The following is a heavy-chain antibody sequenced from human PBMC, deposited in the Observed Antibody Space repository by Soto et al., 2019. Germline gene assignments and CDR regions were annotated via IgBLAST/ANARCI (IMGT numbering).Heavy chain of an antibody. Sequence: QLQLQEAGPGLVKPSETLSLTCTVSGDSISSSYYWGWVRQPPGKGLECIGAVYYTGFTYYNPSLESRLTISLDTSKNPFSLRLSSVTAADTAIYYCARLPVVVIALGYFDPWGPGTLVTVSS. CDR1: GDSISSSYY. J-gene: IGHJ5*02. V-gene: IGHV4-39*01. CDR3: ARLPVVVIALGYFDP. D-gene: IGHD2-21*01. CDR2: VYYTGFT.